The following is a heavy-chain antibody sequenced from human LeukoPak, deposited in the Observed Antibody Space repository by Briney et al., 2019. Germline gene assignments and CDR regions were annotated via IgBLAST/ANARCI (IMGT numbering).Heavy chain of an antibody. CDR3: ARVWDSSGWSRFDP. CDR1: GFTFSDYY. D-gene: IGHD6-19*01. J-gene: IGHJ5*02. CDR2: ISSSGSVI. Sequence: GGSLGLSCAASGFTFSDYYMSWTRQAPRKGLEWISSISSSGSVIYYADSVKGRFTISRDNAKNSRYVEMNSLRADDTAVYYCARVWDSSGWSRFDPWGQGTRVTVSS. V-gene: IGHV3-11*01.